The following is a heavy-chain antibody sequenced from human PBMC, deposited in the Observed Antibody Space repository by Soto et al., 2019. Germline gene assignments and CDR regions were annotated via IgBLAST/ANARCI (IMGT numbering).Heavy chain of an antibody. CDR2: IYYSGST. Sequence: QLQLQESGPGLVKPSETLSLTCTVSGGSISSSSYYWGWIRQPPGKGLEWIGSIYYSGSTYYNPSLKSRVTISVDTSNNQFSLKLSSVIAAETAVYYCGCGDGGRYFDWLLSDNWFDPWGQGTLVTVSS. CDR3: GCGDGGRYFDWLLSDNWFDP. CDR1: GGSISSSSYY. J-gene: IGHJ5*02. V-gene: IGHV4-39*01. D-gene: IGHD3-9*01.